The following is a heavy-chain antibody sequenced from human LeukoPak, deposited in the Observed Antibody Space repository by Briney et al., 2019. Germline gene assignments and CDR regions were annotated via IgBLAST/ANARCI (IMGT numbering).Heavy chain of an antibody. Sequence: ASVKVSCKASGYTFTSYGISWVRQAPGQGLERMGWISAYNGNTNYAQKLQGRVTMTTDTSTSTAYMELRSLRSDDTAVYYCAREYCSGGSCPQTNWFDPWGQGTLVTVSS. CDR2: ISAYNGNT. D-gene: IGHD2-15*01. J-gene: IGHJ5*02. CDR1: GYTFTSYG. CDR3: AREYCSGGSCPQTNWFDP. V-gene: IGHV1-18*01.